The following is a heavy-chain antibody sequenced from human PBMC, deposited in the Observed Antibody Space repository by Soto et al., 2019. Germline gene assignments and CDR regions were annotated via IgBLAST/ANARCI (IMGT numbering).Heavy chain of an antibody. CDR1: GGTFSSYA. CDR3: ASIEAGTGSYYGMDV. J-gene: IGHJ6*02. D-gene: IGHD6-19*01. CDR2: IIPIFGTA. V-gene: IGHV1-69*06. Sequence: PSVKVSCKASGGTFSSYAISWVRQAPGQGLEWMGGIIPIFGTANYAQKFQGRVTITADKSTSTAYMELSSLRSEDTAVYYCASIEAGTGSYYGMDVWGQGTTVTVSS.